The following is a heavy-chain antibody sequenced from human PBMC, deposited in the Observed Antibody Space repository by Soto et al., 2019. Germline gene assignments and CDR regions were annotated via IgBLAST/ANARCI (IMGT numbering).Heavy chain of an antibody. CDR2: VYYTGST. J-gene: IGHJ4*02. V-gene: IGHV4-59*01. CDR1: GGSISGSY. CDR3: ARSVAVPGAHTDY. Sequence: TETLSLTCSVSGGSISGSYWSWIRQSPGKGLEWLGYVYYTGSTNYSPSLRSRVSISVDTSKNEFSLRLSSVTAADTAVYFCARSVAVPGAHTDYWGQGTQVTVSS. D-gene: IGHD6-19*01.